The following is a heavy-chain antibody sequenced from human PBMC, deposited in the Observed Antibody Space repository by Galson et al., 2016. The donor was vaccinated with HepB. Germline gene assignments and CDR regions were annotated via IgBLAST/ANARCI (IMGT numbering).Heavy chain of an antibody. D-gene: IGHD2-2*01. Sequence: LSLTCTVSGGSISSGDYYWNWIRQPPGKGLEWIGYIYYSGTTYYNPSLMSRVTMSVDTSKNQFSLNLSSVTAADTAVYYCAASAVVVVPTAMWGWFDPWGQGTLVTVSS. J-gene: IGHJ5*02. CDR2: IYYSGTT. CDR1: GGSISSGDYY. CDR3: AASAVVVVPTAMWGWFDP. V-gene: IGHV4-30-4*01.